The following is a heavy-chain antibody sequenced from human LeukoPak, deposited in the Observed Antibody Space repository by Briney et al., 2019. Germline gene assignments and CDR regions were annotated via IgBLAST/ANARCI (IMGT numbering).Heavy chain of an antibody. CDR1: GFTFSNAW. Sequence: PGGSLRLSCAASGFTFSNAWMSWVRQAPGKGLEWVGRIKSKTDGGTIDYAAPVKGRFTISRDESRNTLHLQMNSLKTEDTAVYYCTHYYGSGLFDYWGQGTLATVSS. D-gene: IGHD3-10*01. CDR3: THYYGSGLFDY. V-gene: IGHV3-15*01. CDR2: IKSKTDGGTI. J-gene: IGHJ4*02.